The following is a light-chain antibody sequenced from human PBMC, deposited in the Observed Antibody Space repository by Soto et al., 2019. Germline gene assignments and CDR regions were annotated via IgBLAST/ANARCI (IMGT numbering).Light chain of an antibody. CDR3: CSYAGSDPFV. CDR1: SSDVGGYNY. CDR2: DVD. J-gene: IGLJ1*01. Sequence: QSALTQPRSVSGSPGQSVNISCTGTSSDVGGYNYVSWYQHHPGKAPKLMIYDVDKRPSGVPGRFSGSKSGNTASLTISGLQAEDEADYYCCSYAGSDPFVCGTGTKVTGL. V-gene: IGLV2-11*01.